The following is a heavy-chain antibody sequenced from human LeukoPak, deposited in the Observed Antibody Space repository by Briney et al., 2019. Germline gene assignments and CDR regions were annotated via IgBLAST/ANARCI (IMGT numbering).Heavy chain of an antibody. V-gene: IGHV1-2*02. J-gene: IGHJ4*02. Sequence: ASVKVSCKASGYTFTGYYMRWVRQAPGQGLEWMGWINPSSGDTKYAEKFQGRVIMTRDTSISTAYMDLSRLTSDDTAVYYCAREDAVRGVLDSWGQGTLVTVSS. CDR1: GYTFTGYY. CDR3: AREDAVRGVLDS. D-gene: IGHD3-10*01. CDR2: INPSSGDT.